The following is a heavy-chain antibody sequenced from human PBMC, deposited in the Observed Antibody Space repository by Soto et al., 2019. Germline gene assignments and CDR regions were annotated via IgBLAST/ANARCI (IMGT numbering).Heavy chain of an antibody. CDR1: GYPVTAYY. D-gene: IGHD3-3*01. CDR3: ASWGGVGVAGSAAFYM. J-gene: IGHJ3*02. CDR2: INPATAAA. V-gene: IGHV1-2*02. Sequence: QLHLVPSGAVVKKPGASVTVSCSASGYPVTAYYMHWVRQAPGRGLEWMGVINPATAAATYTQTFQRRVTTPRGSPMSTFCTDLSVLTPADSAVSWWASWGGVGVAGSAAFYMWGQGPLATVSS.